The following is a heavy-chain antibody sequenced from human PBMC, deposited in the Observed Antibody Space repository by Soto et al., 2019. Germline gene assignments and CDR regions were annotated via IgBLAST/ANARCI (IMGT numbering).Heavy chain of an antibody. D-gene: IGHD4-17*01. J-gene: IGHJ3*02. CDR1: GYTFTSYG. Sequence: QVQLVQSGAEVKKPGASVKVSCKASGYTFTSYGISWVRQAPGQGLEWMGWISAYNGNTNYSQKLTGRVTMTTDTCTRTAYMELRSLRSGDTAVYYCAREWNTVWPNDAFDIWGQGTMVTVSS. CDR3: AREWNTVWPNDAFDI. V-gene: IGHV1-18*01. CDR2: ISAYNGNT.